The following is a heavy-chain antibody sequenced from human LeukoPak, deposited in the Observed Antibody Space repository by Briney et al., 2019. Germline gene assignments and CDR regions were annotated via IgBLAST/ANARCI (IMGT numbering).Heavy chain of an antibody. D-gene: IGHD3-22*01. Sequence: SETLSLTCTVSGGSISSSSYYWGWIRQPPGKGLEWIGSIYYSGSTYYNPSLKSRVTISVDTSKNQFSLKLSSVTAADTAVYYCAKTYYYDSSGYSPIFDYWGQGTLVTVSS. CDR1: GGSISSSSYY. J-gene: IGHJ4*02. CDR2: IYYSGST. V-gene: IGHV4-39*07. CDR3: AKTYYYDSSGYSPIFDY.